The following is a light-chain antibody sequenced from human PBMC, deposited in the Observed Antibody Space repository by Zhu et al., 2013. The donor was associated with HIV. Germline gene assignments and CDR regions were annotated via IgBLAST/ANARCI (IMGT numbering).Light chain of an antibody. CDR3: CAYAGSYTVI. V-gene: IGLV2-11*02. Sequence: QSVLTQPRSMSGSPGQSVTIPCTGTSSDIGKYKYVSWYQQHPGKAPKLIMFDVSTRPSGVPDRFSSSKSDNTASLSISGLQAEDEAEYHCCAYAGSYTVIFGGGTALTVL. CDR2: DVS. CDR1: SSDIGKYKY. J-gene: IGLJ2*01.